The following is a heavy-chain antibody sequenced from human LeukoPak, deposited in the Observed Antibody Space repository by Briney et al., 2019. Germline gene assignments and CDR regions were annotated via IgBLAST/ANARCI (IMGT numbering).Heavy chain of an antibody. CDR1: GGSFSGYY. CDR3: ARALPPAY. CDR2: INHSGST. J-gene: IGHJ4*02. V-gene: IGHV4-34*01. Sequence: SETLSLTCAVYGGSFSGYYWSWIRQPPGKGLEWIGEINHSGSTNYNPSLKSRVTIPVDTSKNQFSLKLSSVTAADTAVYYCARALPPAYWGQGTLVTVSS.